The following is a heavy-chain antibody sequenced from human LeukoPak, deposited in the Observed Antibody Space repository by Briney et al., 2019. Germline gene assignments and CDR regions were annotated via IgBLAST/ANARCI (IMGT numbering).Heavy chain of an antibody. CDR3: ARHVTTASAARGFDI. V-gene: IGHV5-51*01. CDR1: GYSFTSYW. J-gene: IGHJ3*02. D-gene: IGHD1-14*01. Sequence: PGGSLRLSCKGSGYSFTSYWVAWVRQMPGKGLEWMGIIYPRDSDTRYSPSFQGRVTISADKSINTAYLQWSGLKASDTAVYYCARHVTTASAARGFDIWGQGTMVTVSS. CDR2: IYPRDSDT.